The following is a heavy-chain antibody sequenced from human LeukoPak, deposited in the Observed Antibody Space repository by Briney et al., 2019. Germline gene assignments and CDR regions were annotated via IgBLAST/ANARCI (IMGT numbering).Heavy chain of an antibody. CDR2: IGTAGDT. Sequence: GGSLRLSCAASGFTFSSYDMHWVRQTTGKGLEWVSAIGTAGDTYYPGSVKGRFTISRENAKNSLYLQMNSLRAGDTAVYYCARGDSSGYQRNTKLDYWGQGTLVTVSS. CDR3: ARGDSSGYQRNTKLDY. J-gene: IGHJ4*02. D-gene: IGHD3-22*01. CDR1: GFTFSSYD. V-gene: IGHV3-13*01.